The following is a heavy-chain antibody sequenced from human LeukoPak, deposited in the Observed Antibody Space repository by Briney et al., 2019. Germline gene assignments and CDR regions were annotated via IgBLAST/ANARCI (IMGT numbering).Heavy chain of an antibody. V-gene: IGHV3-23*01. CDR3: AKNGDGVIGYLLN. CDR1: GFTFSSYA. CDR2: ISGSDGST. D-gene: IGHD3-22*01. Sequence: PGGSLRLSCAASGFTFSSYAMSWFRQAPGKGLERVSGISGSDGSTYSADSVKGRFTISRDTSRNTLYLQMNSLRAEDTAVYYCAKNGDGVIGYLLNWGRGTLVTVSS. J-gene: IGHJ4*02.